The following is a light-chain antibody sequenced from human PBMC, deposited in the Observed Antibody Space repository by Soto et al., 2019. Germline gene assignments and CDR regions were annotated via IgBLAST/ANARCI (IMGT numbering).Light chain of an antibody. CDR3: HQTFSSPRT. CDR1: QRIGNY. CDR2: VAS. V-gene: IGKV1-39*01. Sequence: DVRMTQSPSSLSAFVGDRVTITCRASQRIGNYLHWYQQHPGKAPKLLIYVASSLQSGVPSRFSGSGSGTDFTLPISSLQPEDFATYYCHQTFSSPRTFGQGTKVELK. J-gene: IGKJ1*01.